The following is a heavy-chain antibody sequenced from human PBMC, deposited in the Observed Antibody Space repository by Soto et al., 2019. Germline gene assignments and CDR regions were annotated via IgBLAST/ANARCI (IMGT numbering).Heavy chain of an antibody. J-gene: IGHJ4*02. Sequence: PSETLSLTCAVSVGSISSSNWWSWVRQPPGKGLEWIGEIYHSGSTNYNPSLKSRVTISVDKSKNQFSLKLSSVTAADTAVYYCARSIEAMASFDYWGQGTLVTVSS. D-gene: IGHD5-18*01. CDR2: IYHSGST. V-gene: IGHV4-4*02. CDR3: ARSIEAMASFDY. CDR1: VGSISSSNW.